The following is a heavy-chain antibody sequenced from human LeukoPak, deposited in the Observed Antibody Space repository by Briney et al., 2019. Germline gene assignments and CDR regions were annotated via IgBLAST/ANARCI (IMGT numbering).Heavy chain of an antibody. CDR3: ARDRPDRIAVAARRLDY. CDR1: GFTFSSYA. J-gene: IGHJ4*02. D-gene: IGHD6-19*01. CDR2: ISYDGSNK. V-gene: IGHV3-30-3*01. Sequence: GGSLRLSCAASGFTFSSYAMHWVRQAPGKGLEWVAVISYDGSNKYYADSVKGRFTISRDNSKNTLYLQMNSLRAEDTAVYYCARDRPDRIAVAARRLDYWGQGTLVTVSS.